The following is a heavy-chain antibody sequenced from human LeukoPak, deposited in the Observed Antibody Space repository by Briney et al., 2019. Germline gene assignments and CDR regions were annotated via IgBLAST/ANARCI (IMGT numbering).Heavy chain of an antibody. CDR3: ARVQQLVLDY. D-gene: IGHD6-6*01. J-gene: IGHJ4*02. V-gene: IGHV1-69*13. Sequence: GASVKVSCKASGGTFSSYAISWVRQAPGQGREWMGGIIPIFGTANYAQKFQGRVTITADEATSTAYMELSSLRSEDTAVYYCARVQQLVLDYWGQGTLVTVSS. CDR1: GGTFSSYA. CDR2: IIPIFGTA.